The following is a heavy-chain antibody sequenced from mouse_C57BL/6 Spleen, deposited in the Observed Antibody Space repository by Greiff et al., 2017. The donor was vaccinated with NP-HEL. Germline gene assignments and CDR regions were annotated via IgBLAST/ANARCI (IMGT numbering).Heavy chain of an antibody. CDR2: IDPSDSYT. Sequence: QVQLKQPGAELVKPGASVKLSCKASGYTFTSYWMQWVKQRPGQGLEWIGEIDPSDSYTNYNQQFKGKATLTVDTSSSTAYMQLSSLTSEDSAVYYCASHSSYADGPYYWGQGTTLTVSS. J-gene: IGHJ2*01. D-gene: IGHD1-1*01. CDR1: GYTFTSYW. CDR3: ASHSSYADGPYY. V-gene: IGHV1-50*01.